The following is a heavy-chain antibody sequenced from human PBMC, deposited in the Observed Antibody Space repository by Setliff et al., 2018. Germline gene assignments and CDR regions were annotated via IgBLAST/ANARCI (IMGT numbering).Heavy chain of an antibody. D-gene: IGHD6-19*01. CDR1: GFTFSSYL. CDR3: ARAIIQQWLYQAAPDY. Sequence: LRLSCAASGFTFSSYLMHWVRQDPGKGLVWVSRVNDDGSSAMYADSVKGRFTISRDNAKNSLYLQMNSLRAEDTAVYYCARAIIQQWLYQAAPDYWGQGTLVTVSS. J-gene: IGHJ4*02. V-gene: IGHV3-74*03. CDR2: VNDDGSSA.